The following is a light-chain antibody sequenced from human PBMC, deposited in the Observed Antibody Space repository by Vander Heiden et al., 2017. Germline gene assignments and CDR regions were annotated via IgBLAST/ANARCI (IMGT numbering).Light chain of an antibody. CDR1: QSISTY. CDR2: AAS. V-gene: IGKV1-39*01. CDR3: QQSYRAPWT. Sequence: DIQMTQSPSSVSASVGDSVTITCRASQSISTYLNWYHQEPGKAPELLIYAASSLQSGVPSRFSGSGSGTDFTLTISSLQPDDFATYYCQQSYRAPWTFGQGTKVEIK. J-gene: IGKJ1*01.